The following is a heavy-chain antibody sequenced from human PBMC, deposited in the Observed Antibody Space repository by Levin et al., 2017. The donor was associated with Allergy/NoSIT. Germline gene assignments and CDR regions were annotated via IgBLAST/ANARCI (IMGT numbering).Heavy chain of an antibody. CDR3: ARDHPHGSGINWFDP. Sequence: SVKVSCKASGCTFSSYAISWVRQAPGQGLEWMGRIIPILGIANYAQKFQGRVTITADKSTSTAYMELSSLRSEDTAVYYCARDHPHGSGINWFDPWGQGTLVTVSS. V-gene: IGHV1-69*04. D-gene: IGHD3-10*01. CDR1: GCTFSSYA. J-gene: IGHJ5*02. CDR2: IIPILGIA.